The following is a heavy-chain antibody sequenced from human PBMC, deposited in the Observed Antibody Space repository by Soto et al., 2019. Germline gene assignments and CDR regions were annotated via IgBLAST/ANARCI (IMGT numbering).Heavy chain of an antibody. J-gene: IGHJ4*02. D-gene: IGHD3-22*01. V-gene: IGHV3-33*01. CDR2: IWYDGSNK. CDR3: ARYEGSSGYAVDY. Sequence: QVQLVESGGGVVQPGRSLRLSCAASGFKFSSYGMHWVRQAPGKGLEWVAVIWYDGSNKYYAESVKGRFTISRDNSKNTLYLQMNSLRAEDTALYYCARYEGSSGYAVDYWGQGTLVTVSS. CDR1: GFKFSSYG.